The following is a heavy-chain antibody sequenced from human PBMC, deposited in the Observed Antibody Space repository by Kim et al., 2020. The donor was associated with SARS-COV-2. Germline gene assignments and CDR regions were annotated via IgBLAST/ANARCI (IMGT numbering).Heavy chain of an antibody. Sequence: TYYAESGKARFTTSKNNSKNSLFLKMNSLRAEDTAIYYCAKDTGSRSFDYWGQGTLLTVSS. CDR2: T. J-gene: IGHJ4*02. V-gene: IGHV3-23*01. D-gene: IGHD2-15*01. CDR3: AKDTGSRSFDY.